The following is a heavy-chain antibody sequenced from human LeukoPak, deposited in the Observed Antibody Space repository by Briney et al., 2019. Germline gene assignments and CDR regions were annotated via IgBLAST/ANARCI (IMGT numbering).Heavy chain of an antibody. Sequence: GGSLRLSCATSGFIFGNYRMHWVRQAPGKGLVWVSRINSDGSGTDYADAVKGRFTISRDNAKNSLYLQLSSLRAEDTAVYYCAGRSCSNGVCSFDPWGQGTLVIVSS. D-gene: IGHD2-8*01. CDR2: INSDGSGT. CDR3: AGRSCSNGVCSFDP. CDR1: GFIFGNYR. V-gene: IGHV3-74*01. J-gene: IGHJ5*02.